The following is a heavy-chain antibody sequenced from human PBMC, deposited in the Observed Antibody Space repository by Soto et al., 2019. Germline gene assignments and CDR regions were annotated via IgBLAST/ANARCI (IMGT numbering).Heavy chain of an antibody. Sequence: ASVKVSCKASGYTFTSYAMHWVRQAPGQRLEWMGWISAGNGNTKYSQKFQGRVTITRDTSASTAYMELSSLRSEDTAVYYCARDDATTMVRGTKYYYYGMDVWGQGTTVTVSS. D-gene: IGHD3-10*01. CDR3: ARDDATTMVRGTKYYYYGMDV. CDR2: ISAGNGNT. CDR1: GYTFTSYA. J-gene: IGHJ6*02. V-gene: IGHV1-3*01.